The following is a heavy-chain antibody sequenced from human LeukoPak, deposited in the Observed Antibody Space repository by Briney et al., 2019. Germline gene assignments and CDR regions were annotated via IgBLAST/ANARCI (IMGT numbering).Heavy chain of an antibody. Sequence: PGGSLRLSCAASGFTFSSYAMHWVRQAPGKGLEWVAVISYDGSNKYYADSVKGRFTISRDNSKNTLYLQMNSLRAEDTTVYCCAREAYYYDSSGYYLGAFDIWGQGTMVTVSS. CDR3: AREAYYYDSSGYYLGAFDI. V-gene: IGHV3-30-3*01. D-gene: IGHD3-22*01. CDR1: GFTFSSYA. J-gene: IGHJ3*02. CDR2: ISYDGSNK.